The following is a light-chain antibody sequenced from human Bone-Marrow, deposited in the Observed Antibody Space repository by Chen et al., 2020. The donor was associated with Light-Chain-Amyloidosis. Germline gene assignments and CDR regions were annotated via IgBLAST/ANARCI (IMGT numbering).Light chain of an antibody. J-gene: IGLJ2*01. CDR1: ELPTKY. CDR2: RDT. V-gene: IGLV3-25*03. Sequence: SYELKQPPSVSVSPGQTARTTCSGDELPTKYAYWYQQKPGQAPVLVIHRDTGRPSGISERFSGSCSWTTGTLTISGVQAEDEADEHDQSADSSGTYEVIFGGGTKLTVL. CDR3: QSADSSGTYEVI.